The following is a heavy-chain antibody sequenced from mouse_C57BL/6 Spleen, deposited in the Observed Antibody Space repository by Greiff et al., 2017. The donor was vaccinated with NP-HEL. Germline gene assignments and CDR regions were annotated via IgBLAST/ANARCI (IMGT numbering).Heavy chain of an antibody. CDR2: INPNNGGT. CDR3: ARKDDDKEFAY. V-gene: IGHV1-18*01. D-gene: IGHD2-4*01. J-gene: IGHJ3*01. Sequence: EVQLQQSGPELVKPGASVKIPCKASGYTFTDYNMDWVKQSHGKSLEWIGDINPNNGGTIYNQKFKGKATLTVDKSSSTAYMELRSLTSEDTAVYYCARKDDDKEFAYWGQGTLVTVSA. CDR1: GYTFTDYN.